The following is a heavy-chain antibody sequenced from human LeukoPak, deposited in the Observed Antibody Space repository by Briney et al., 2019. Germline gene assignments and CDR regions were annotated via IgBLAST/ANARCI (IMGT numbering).Heavy chain of an antibody. CDR1: GFTFSNYA. CDR2: IYGGGAT. V-gene: IGHV3-23*01. J-gene: IGHJ5*02. CDR3: AGDRRENWFDP. Sequence: GGSLRLSCAASGFTFSNYAMTWVRQAPGKGLEWVSSIYGGGATYYADSVRGRFTVSRDNAKNTVYLQMDSLRGEDTAVYYCAGDRRENWFDPWGQGTLVTVSS. D-gene: IGHD1-26*01.